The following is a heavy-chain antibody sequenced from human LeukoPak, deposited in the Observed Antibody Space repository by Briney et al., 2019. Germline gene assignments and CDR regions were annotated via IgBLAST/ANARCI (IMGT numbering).Heavy chain of an antibody. D-gene: IGHD3-10*01. Sequence: GRSLRLSCAASGFTLVDYAMHWVRQAPGNGLDWDSGTRWNSGSIGYADSVKGRFTISRDNAKNSLYLQMNSLRAEDMALYYCAKDISRYYYGSGIDYWRQGTLVTVSS. J-gene: IGHJ4*02. CDR1: GFTLVDYA. CDR3: AKDISRYYYGSGIDY. V-gene: IGHV3-9*03. CDR2: TRWNSGSI.